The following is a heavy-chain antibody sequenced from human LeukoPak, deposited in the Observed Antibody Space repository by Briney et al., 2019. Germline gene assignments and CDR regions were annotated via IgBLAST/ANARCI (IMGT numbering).Heavy chain of an antibody. CDR2: TYYRSKWYN. J-gene: IGHJ6*04. D-gene: IGHD2-15*01. Sequence: SQTLSLTRAISGDSVSSNSAAWNWIRQSPSRGLEWLGRTYYRSKWYNDYAVSVKSRITINPDTSKNQFSLQLNSVTPEDTAVYYCARDLQVVAAKLNYGMDVWGEGTTVTVSS. CDR1: GDSVSSNSAA. V-gene: IGHV6-1*01. CDR3: ARDLQVVAAKLNYGMDV.